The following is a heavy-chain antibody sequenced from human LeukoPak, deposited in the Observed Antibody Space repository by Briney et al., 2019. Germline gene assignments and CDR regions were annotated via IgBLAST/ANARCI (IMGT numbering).Heavy chain of an antibody. J-gene: IGHJ5*02. Sequence: PGGSLRLSSAASGFTFSNAWMSWVRPAPGKGLEWVGRIKSKTDGGTTDYAAPVNGRFTISRDDSKNTLYLQMNSLKTEDTAVYYCTTGLTVVAVASWGQGTLVTVSS. V-gene: IGHV3-15*01. CDR1: GFTFSNAW. D-gene: IGHD6-19*01. CDR2: IKSKTDGGTT. CDR3: TTGLTVVAVAS.